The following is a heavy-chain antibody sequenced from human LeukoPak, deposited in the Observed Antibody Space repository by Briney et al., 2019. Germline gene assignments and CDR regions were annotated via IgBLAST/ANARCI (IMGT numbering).Heavy chain of an antibody. CDR3: ARGLAYYYDSGGYYVY. D-gene: IGHD3-22*01. Sequence: ASVKVSCKASGYTFTSYDINWVRQATGQGLEWMGWMNPNSGNTGYAQKFQGRVTMTRNTSISTAYMELSSLRSEDTAVYYCARGLAYYYDSGGYYVYWGQGTLVTVSS. V-gene: IGHV1-8*01. CDR1: GYTFTSYD. J-gene: IGHJ4*02. CDR2: MNPNSGNT.